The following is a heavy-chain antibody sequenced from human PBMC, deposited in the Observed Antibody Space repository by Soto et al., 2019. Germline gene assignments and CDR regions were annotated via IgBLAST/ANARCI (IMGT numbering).Heavy chain of an antibody. CDR3: ARDSSSSPKGARWFDP. J-gene: IGHJ5*02. V-gene: IGHV1-3*01. Sequence: QVQLVQSGAEVKKPGASVKVSCKASGYTFTSYAMHWVRQAPGQRLEWMGWINAGNGNTKYSQKFQGRVTITRDPSASTADMELSSLRSEDTAVYYCARDSSSSPKGARWFDPWGQGTLVTVSS. D-gene: IGHD6-13*01. CDR1: GYTFTSYA. CDR2: INAGNGNT.